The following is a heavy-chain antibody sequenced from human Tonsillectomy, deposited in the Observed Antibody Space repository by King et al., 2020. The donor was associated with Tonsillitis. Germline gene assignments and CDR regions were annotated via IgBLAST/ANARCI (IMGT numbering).Heavy chain of an antibody. CDR3: VRDGMRGGDFDY. D-gene: IGHD1-14*01. Sequence: VQLVESGGDLVQPGGSLRLSCAASGFSFNTYWMIWVRQAPGKGLEWVANIKEDGSEKYYVDSVKGRFTISRDNAKNSLYLQMNSLRAEDTAVYYCVRDGMRGGDFDYWGQGTWSPSPQ. J-gene: IGHJ4*02. CDR2: IKEDGSEK. CDR1: GFSFNTYW. V-gene: IGHV3-7*01.